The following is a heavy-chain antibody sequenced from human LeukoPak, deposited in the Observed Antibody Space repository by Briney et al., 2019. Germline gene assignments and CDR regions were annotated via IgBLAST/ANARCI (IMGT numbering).Heavy chain of an antibody. CDR2: VSSNSAYL. V-gene: IGHV3-21*06. Sequence: GGSLRLSCTASGFTFRRYTMNWVRQAPEKGLEWVSSVSSNSAYLYYADSVRGRFTVFRDNTQYTLYLQLGSLRAEDTALYYGAREGLLTRLSSSDAFDIWGQGTMVTVSS. CDR3: AREGLLTRLSSSDAFDI. D-gene: IGHD3-9*01. CDR1: GFTFRRYT. J-gene: IGHJ3*02.